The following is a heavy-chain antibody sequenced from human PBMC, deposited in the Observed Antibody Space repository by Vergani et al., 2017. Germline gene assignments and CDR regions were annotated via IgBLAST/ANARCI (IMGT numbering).Heavy chain of an antibody. CDR1: GYTFTGYY. V-gene: IGHV1-2*02. CDR2: INPNSGGT. J-gene: IGHJ6*03. Sequence: QVQLVQSGAEVTKPGASVKVSCKASGYTFTGYYMHWVRQAPGQGLEWMGWINPNSGGTNYAQKFQGRVTMTRDTSISTAYMELSRLRSDDTAVYYCARGSGGSSLGYYYMDVWGKGTTVTVSS. D-gene: IGHD6-6*01. CDR3: ARGSGGSSLGYYYMDV.